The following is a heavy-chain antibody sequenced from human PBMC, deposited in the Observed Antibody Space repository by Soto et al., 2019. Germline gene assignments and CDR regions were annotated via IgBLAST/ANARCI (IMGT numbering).Heavy chain of an antibody. J-gene: IGHJ6*02. Sequence: EVQLVESGGGLVQPGGSLRLSCAASGFTFSSYEMNWVRQAPGKGLEWVSYISSSGSTIYYADSVKGRFTISRDNAKNSLYLQMNSLRAEDTAVYYCARTPTYYDILPDRYYYYGMDVWGQGTTVTVSS. CDR2: ISSSGSTI. D-gene: IGHD3-9*01. CDR1: GFTFSSYE. CDR3: ARTPTYYDILPDRYYYYGMDV. V-gene: IGHV3-48*03.